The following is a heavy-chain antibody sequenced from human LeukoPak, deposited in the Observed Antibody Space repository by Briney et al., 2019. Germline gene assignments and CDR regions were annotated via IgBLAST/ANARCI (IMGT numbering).Heavy chain of an antibody. CDR1: GFTFSDYY. CDR2: ISSSSSYI. D-gene: IGHD1-14*01. CDR3: ARRNSNYFDY. V-gene: IGHV3-21*01. J-gene: IGHJ4*02. Sequence: GGSLRLSCAASGFTFSDYYMNWVRQAPGKGLEWVSSISSSSSYIYYADSVKGRFTISRDNAKNSLYLQMNSLRAEDTAVYYCARRNSNYFDYWGQGTLVTVSS.